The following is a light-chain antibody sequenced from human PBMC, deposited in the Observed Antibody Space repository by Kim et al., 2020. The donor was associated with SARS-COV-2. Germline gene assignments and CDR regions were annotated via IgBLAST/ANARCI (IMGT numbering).Light chain of an antibody. V-gene: IGLV3-19*01. CDR1: SLRSYY. CDR3: NSRDTSAKLVL. Sequence: SSELTQDPSVSVALGQTVRITCQGDSLRSYYATWYQQRPGQAPVLVIYGKNNRPSGIPDRFSGSSSGDTASLTITGAQAEDEADYYCNSRDTSAKLVLFGGGTQLTVL. CDR2: GKN. J-gene: IGLJ2*01.